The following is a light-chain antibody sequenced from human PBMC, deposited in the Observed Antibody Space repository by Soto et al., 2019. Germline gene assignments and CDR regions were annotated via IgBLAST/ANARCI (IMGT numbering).Light chain of an antibody. V-gene: IGLV1-44*01. CDR3: AAWDDSLNGYV. Sequence: QSVLTQPPSASGTPGQRVTISCSGNNSNIGSNSVNWYQQFTGTAPALLIYNNNQRPSGVPDRFSDSKSGTSASLAISGLQSEDEADYFCAAWDDSLNGYVFGTGTKVTVL. CDR1: NSNIGSNS. CDR2: NNN. J-gene: IGLJ1*01.